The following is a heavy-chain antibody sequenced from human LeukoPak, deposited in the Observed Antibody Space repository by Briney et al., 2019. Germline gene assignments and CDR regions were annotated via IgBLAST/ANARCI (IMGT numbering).Heavy chain of an antibody. D-gene: IGHD6-13*01. Sequence: GGSLRLSCAASGFGFSSYWMSWVRQAPGKGLEWVANIKEDGSEKYYADSVKGRFTISRDNSKNTLYLQMNSLRAEDTAVYYCAREGSYSSSWYISHYYYYYMDVWGKGTTVTVSS. J-gene: IGHJ6*03. CDR1: GFGFSSYW. V-gene: IGHV3-7*01. CDR2: IKEDGSEK. CDR3: AREGSYSSSWYISHYYYYYMDV.